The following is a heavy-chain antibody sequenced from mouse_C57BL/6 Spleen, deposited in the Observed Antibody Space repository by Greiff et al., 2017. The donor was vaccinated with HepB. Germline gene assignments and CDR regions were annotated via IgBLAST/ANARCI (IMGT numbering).Heavy chain of an antibody. V-gene: IGHV1-82*01. D-gene: IGHD2-4*01. Sequence: QVQLQQSGPELVKPGASVKISCKASGYAFSSSWMNWVKQRPGKGLEWIGRIYPGDGDTNYNGKFKGKATLTADKSSSTAYMQLSSLTSEDSAVYFCARRTIDYGDYWGQGTTLTVSS. J-gene: IGHJ2*01. CDR3: ARRTIDYGDY. CDR2: IYPGDGDT. CDR1: GYAFSSSW.